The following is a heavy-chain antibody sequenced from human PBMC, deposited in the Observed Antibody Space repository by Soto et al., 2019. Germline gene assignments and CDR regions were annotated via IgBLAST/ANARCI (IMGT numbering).Heavy chain of an antibody. J-gene: IGHJ5*02. CDR2: VYYTGST. Sequence: QLQLQESGPGLVKPSETLSLTCTVSGGSISSSSYYWGWIRQPPGKGLEWIGAVYYTGSTYYNPSLESRVTISVDTSKNQFSLNLSSVTAADTAVYYCARHSGLSAALLNWFDPWGQGTLVTVSS. D-gene: IGHD6-13*01. CDR3: ARHSGLSAALLNWFDP. CDR1: GGSISSSSYY. V-gene: IGHV4-39*01.